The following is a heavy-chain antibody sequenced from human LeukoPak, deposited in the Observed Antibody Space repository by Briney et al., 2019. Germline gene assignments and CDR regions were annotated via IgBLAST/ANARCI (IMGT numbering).Heavy chain of an antibody. V-gene: IGHV4-4*07. CDR1: GGSISSYY. D-gene: IGHD2-21*02. J-gene: IGHJ5*02. CDR2: IHASGST. CDR3: ARVTDPRYNWFDP. Sequence: SETVSHTCTVSGGSISSYYWTWIRQPAGKGPEWIGRIHASGSTNYNPSLKSRVNMSVDTSKNQFSLRLNSVTAADTAVYYCARVTDPRYNWFDPWGQGTLVTVSS.